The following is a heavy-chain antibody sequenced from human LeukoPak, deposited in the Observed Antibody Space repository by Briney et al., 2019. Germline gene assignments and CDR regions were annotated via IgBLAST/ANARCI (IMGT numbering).Heavy chain of an antibody. CDR1: GGSISDYF. V-gene: IGHV4-38-2*02. CDR3: ARDKRDYYDSSGSSPGYYYYMDV. J-gene: IGHJ6*03. CDR2: IYHSGST. Sequence: SETLSLTCTVSGGSISDYFWSWIRQPPGKGLEWFGSIYHSGSTYYNPSLKSRVTVSVDTSKNQFSLKLRSVTAADTAVYYCARDKRDYYDSSGSSPGYYYYMDVWGKGTTVTVSS. D-gene: IGHD3-22*01.